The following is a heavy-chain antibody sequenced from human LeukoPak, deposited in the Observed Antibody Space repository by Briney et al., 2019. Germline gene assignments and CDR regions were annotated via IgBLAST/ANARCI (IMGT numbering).Heavy chain of an antibody. V-gene: IGHV1-8*03. CDR3: ARALTYYYGSGLCLGY. J-gene: IGHJ4*02. CDR2: MNPNSGNT. Sequence: GASVKVSCKASGYTFTGYYMHWVRQAPGQGLEWMGWMNPNSGNTGYAQKFQGRVTITRNTSISTAYMELSSLRSEDTAVYYCARALTYYYGSGLCLGYWGQGTLVTVSS. D-gene: IGHD3-10*01. CDR1: GYTFTGYY.